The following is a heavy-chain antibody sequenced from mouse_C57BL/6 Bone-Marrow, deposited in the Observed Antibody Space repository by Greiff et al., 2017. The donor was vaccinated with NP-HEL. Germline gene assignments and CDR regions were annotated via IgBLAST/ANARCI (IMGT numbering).Heavy chain of an antibody. J-gene: IGHJ2*01. V-gene: IGHV1-15*01. CDR2: IDPETGGT. D-gene: IGHD1-1*01. CDR1: GYTFTDYE. Sequence: QVQLQQSGAELVRPGASVTLSCKASGYTFTDYEMHWVKQTPVHGLEWIGAIDPETGGTAYNQKFKGKAILTADKSSSTAYMELRSLTSEDSAVYYCTRCYYGSSYVKYFDYWGQGTTLTVSS. CDR3: TRCYYGSSYVKYFDY.